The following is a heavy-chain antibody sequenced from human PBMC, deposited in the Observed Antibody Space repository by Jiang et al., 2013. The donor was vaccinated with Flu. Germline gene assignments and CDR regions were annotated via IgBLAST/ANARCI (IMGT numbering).Heavy chain of an antibody. D-gene: IGHD2-2*01. Sequence: GPGLVKPSETLSLTCTVSGGSISSYYWSWIRQPPGKGLEWIGYIYYSGSTNYNPSLKSRVTISVDTSKNQFSLKLSSVTAADTAVYYCARERTVVVPAATNWFDPGAREPWSPSPQ. J-gene: IGHJ5*02. V-gene: IGHV4-59*01. CDR3: ARERTVVVPAATNWFDP. CDR1: GGSISSYY. CDR2: IYYSGST.